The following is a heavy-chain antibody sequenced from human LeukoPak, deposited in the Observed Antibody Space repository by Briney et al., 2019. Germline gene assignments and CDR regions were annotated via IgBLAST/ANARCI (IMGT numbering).Heavy chain of an antibody. CDR3: ARGMWFDTLFSTFDV. J-gene: IGHJ3*01. Sequence: PSETLSLTCAVYGGSFSGYYWNWIRQPPGKGLEWIGEINHSGSTNYNPSLKSRVTISVDTSKNQFSLKLSSVTAADTAVYYCARGMWFDTLFSTFDVWGQGTMVSVSS. V-gene: IGHV4-34*01. CDR2: INHSGST. CDR1: GGSFSGYY. D-gene: IGHD3-10*01.